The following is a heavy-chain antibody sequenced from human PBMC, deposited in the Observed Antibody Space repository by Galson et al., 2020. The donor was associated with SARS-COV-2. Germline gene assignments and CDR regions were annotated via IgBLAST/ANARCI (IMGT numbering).Heavy chain of an antibody. CDR2: LRISGRYK. D-gene: IGHD1-26*01. J-gene: IGHJ2*01. CDR3: ARAVGATPVYYWYFDV. Sequence: GGSLRLSCAASGFTFSDYTINWVRPAPGKGLEWVSALRISGRYKFYADSVTGRFTISRDNAKNSSYLQINSLRAEDTAVYYCARAVGATPVYYWYFDVWGRGTLVTVSS. CDR1: GFTFSDYT. V-gene: IGHV3-21*01.